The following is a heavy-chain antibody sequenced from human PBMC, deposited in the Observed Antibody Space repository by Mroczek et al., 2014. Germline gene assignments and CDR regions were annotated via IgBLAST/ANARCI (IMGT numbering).Heavy chain of an antibody. CDR2: IYYSGST. CDR1: GGSISSYY. V-gene: IGHV4-59*01. CDR3: ARAPDYYYGMDV. D-gene: IGHD2-2*01. J-gene: IGHJ6*02. Sequence: QVQLQESGPGLVKPSETLSLTCTVSGGSISSYYWSWIRQPPGKGLEWIGYIYYSGSTNYNPSLKSRVTISVDTSKNQFSLKLSSVTAADTAVYYCARAPDYYYGMDVWGQGTTVTVSS.